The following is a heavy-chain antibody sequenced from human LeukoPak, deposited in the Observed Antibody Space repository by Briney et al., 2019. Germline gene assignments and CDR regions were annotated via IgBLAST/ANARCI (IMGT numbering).Heavy chain of an antibody. CDR2: ISGTGGST. Sequence: GGSLRLSCAASGFTFSRYAMSWVRQAPGKGLEWVSGISGTGGSTYYAGSVKGRFTISRDNSKNTLYLQMNSLRAEDTAVYYCGRRTQDGYNSPIDYWGQGTLVTVSS. CDR1: GFTFSRYA. CDR3: GRRTQDGYNSPIDY. J-gene: IGHJ4*02. V-gene: IGHV3-23*01. D-gene: IGHD5-24*01.